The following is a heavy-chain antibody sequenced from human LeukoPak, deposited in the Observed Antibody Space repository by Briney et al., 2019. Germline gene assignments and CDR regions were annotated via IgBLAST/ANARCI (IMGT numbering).Heavy chain of an antibody. CDR2: IYPGDSDT. V-gene: IGHV5-51*01. CDR1: GYSFTSYW. J-gene: IGHJ4*02. CDR3: ARTPPDLGVTPEEYYFDY. Sequence: GESLQISCKGSGYSFTSYWIGWVRQMPWTGLEWMGIIYPGDSDTRYSPSFQGQVTISADKSISTAYLQWSSLKASDTAMYYCARTPPDLGVTPEEYYFDYWGQGTLVTVSS. D-gene: IGHD2-21*02.